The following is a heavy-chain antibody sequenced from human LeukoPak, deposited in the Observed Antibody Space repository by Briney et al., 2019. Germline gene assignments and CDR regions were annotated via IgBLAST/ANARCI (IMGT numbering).Heavy chain of an antibody. Sequence: PGGSLRLSCAASGFTFSSYGMHWVRQAPGKGLEWVAVIWYDGSNKYYADSVKGRSTISRDNSKNTLYLQMNSLRAEDTAVYYCAKDRYSSSWNFDYWGQGTLVTVSS. V-gene: IGHV3-33*06. CDR3: AKDRYSSSWNFDY. CDR2: IWYDGSNK. CDR1: GFTFSSYG. D-gene: IGHD6-13*01. J-gene: IGHJ4*02.